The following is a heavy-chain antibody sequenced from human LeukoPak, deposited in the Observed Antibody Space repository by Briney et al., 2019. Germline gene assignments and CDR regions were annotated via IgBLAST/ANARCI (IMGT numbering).Heavy chain of an antibody. CDR1: GFTFSSYG. CDR3: AKRGYSYASFDY. CDR2: ISYDGSNK. D-gene: IGHD5-18*01. J-gene: IGHJ4*02. Sequence: PGGSLRLSCAASGFTFSSYGMHWVRQAPGKGLEWVAVISYDGSNKYYADSVKGRFTISRDNSKNTLYLQMNSLRAEDTAVYYCAKRGYSYASFDYWGQGTLVTVSS. V-gene: IGHV3-30*18.